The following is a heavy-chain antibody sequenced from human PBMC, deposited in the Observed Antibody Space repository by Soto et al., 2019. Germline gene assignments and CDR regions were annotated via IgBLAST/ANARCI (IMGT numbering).Heavy chain of an antibody. CDR2: INPNSGNT. Sequence: QVQLVQSGAEVKKPGASVKVSCKASGYTFTSYDINWVRQATGQGLEWMGWINPNSGNTGYAQKFQGRVTMTRNTSLSTAYMELSSLRSEDTAVYYCARGDYDFWSGYYYGMDVWGQGTTVTVSS. CDR1: GYTFTSYD. J-gene: IGHJ6*02. D-gene: IGHD3-3*01. V-gene: IGHV1-8*01. CDR3: ARGDYDFWSGYYYGMDV.